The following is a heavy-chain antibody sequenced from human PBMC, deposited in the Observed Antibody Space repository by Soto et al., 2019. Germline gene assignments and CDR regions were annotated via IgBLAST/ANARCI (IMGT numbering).Heavy chain of an antibody. CDR3: ARVRQLVGYFYYYMDV. Sequence: QVQLLQSGAEVKKPGASVKVSCKASGYTFSNHGITWVRQAPGQGLEWMGWIGAYNGNTHYTQSLQGRLTMTTDTSTRTAYMGMRGLRSDDTAVYYWARVRQLVGYFYYYMDVWGKGTTVTVSS. J-gene: IGHJ6*03. V-gene: IGHV1-18*01. D-gene: IGHD6-6*01. CDR2: IGAYNGNT. CDR1: GYTFSNHG.